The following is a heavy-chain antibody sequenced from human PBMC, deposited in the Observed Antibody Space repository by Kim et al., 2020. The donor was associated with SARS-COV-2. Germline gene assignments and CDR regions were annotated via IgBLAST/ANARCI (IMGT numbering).Heavy chain of an antibody. J-gene: IGHJ4*02. CDR3: ARGDGWFGELTPRRSFDY. V-gene: IGHV1-2*04. CDR2: INPNSGGT. CDR1: GYTFTGYY. D-gene: IGHD3-10*01. Sequence: ASVKVSCKASGYTFTGYYMHWVRQAPGQGLEWMGWINPNSGGTNYAQKFQGWVTMTRDTSISTAYMELSRLRSDDTAVYYCARGDGWFGELTPRRSFDYWGQGTLVTVSS.